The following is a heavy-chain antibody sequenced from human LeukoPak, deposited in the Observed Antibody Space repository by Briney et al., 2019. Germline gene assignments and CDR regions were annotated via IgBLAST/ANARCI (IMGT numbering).Heavy chain of an antibody. CDR3: ARDNNYGMDV. CDR2: IYSGGST. CDR1: GFAVSSNY. Sequence: HPGGSLRLSCAASGFAVSSNYMSWVRQAPGKGLEWVSVIYSGGSTYYADSVKGRFTISRDNSKNTLYLQMNSLRAEDTAVYYCARDNNYGMDVWGQGTTVTVSS. V-gene: IGHV3-53*01. J-gene: IGHJ6*02.